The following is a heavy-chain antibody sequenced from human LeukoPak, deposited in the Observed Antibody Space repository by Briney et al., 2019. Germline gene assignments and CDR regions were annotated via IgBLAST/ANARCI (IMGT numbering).Heavy chain of an antibody. CDR1: GFTFSIYG. CDR3: GPMVQDIGPFDY. CDR2: IWYDGSNK. J-gene: IGHJ4*02. D-gene: IGHD5-12*01. Sequence: PGGSLRLSCAASGFTFSIYGMHGVRQAPGKGLECVAVIWYDGSNKYYADSVKSRFTISRDNSKNTLYLQMNSLRAEDTAVYYCGPMVQDIGPFDYWGQGTLVTVSS. V-gene: IGHV3-33*01.